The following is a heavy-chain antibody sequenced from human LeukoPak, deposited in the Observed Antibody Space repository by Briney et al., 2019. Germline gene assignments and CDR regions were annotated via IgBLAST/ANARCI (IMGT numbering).Heavy chain of an antibody. CDR2: ISGSGGST. CDR3: AKDQNGDYDYFDY. Sequence: PGGSLRLSCAASGFTFSSYAMGWVRQAPGKGLEWVSAISGSGGSTYYADSVKGRFTISRDNSKNTLYLQMNSLRAEDTAVYYCAKDQNGDYDYFDYWGQGTLVTVSS. CDR1: GFTFSSYA. D-gene: IGHD4-17*01. J-gene: IGHJ4*02. V-gene: IGHV3-23*01.